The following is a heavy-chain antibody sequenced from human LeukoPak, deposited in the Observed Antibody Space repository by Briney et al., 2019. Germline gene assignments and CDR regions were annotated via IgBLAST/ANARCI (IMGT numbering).Heavy chain of an antibody. CDR3: ARALSYSYGSMDF. CDR2: ISSGSKYI. CDR1: RFTFSGYS. Sequence: GGSLRLSCAASRFTFSGYSMNWVRQAPGKGLEWVSSISSGSKYIYNADSVKGRFTISRDNAKNSLYLQMSSLRAEDTAVYYCARALSYSYGSMDFWGQGTLVIVSS. J-gene: IGHJ4*02. D-gene: IGHD5-18*01. V-gene: IGHV3-21*01.